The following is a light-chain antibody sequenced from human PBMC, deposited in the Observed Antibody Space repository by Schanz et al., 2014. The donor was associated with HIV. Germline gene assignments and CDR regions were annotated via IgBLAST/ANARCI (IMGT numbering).Light chain of an antibody. V-gene: IGLV2-14*03. CDR1: SSDVGGYNY. CDR3: SSYTSKNTPI. CDR2: DVS. Sequence: QSALTQPASVSGSPGQSITISCTGTSSDVGGYNYVSWYQHHPGKAPKLMIYDVSNRPSGVSNRFSGSKSGNTASLTISGLQAEDEADYYCSSYTSKNTPIFGGGTKLTVL. J-gene: IGLJ2*01.